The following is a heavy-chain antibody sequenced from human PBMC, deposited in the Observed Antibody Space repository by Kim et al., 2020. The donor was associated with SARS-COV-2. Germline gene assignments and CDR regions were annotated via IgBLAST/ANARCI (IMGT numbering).Heavy chain of an antibody. Sequence: SVKVSCKASGGTFSCYAISWVRQAPGQGLEWMGGIIPIFGTANYAQKFQGRVTITADESTSTAYMELSSLRSEDTAVYYCARDLRYYYYYGMDVWGQGTTVTVSS. V-gene: IGHV1-69*13. J-gene: IGHJ6*02. CDR2: IIPIFGTA. CDR1: GGTFSCYA. CDR3: ARDLRYYYYYGMDV.